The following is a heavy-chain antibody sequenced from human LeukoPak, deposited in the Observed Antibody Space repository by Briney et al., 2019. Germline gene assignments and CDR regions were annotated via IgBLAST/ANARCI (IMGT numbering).Heavy chain of an antibody. CDR2: IRHDGGET. CDR3: ARPNFTQGSYFDY. CDR1: GFSFITYW. Sequence: GGSLRLSCAASGFSFITYWMGWVRQAPGKGLEWVANIRHDGGETYYVGSVKGRFTISRDNAKNSLYLQMNSLSAEDTAVYYCARPNFTQGSYFDYWGQGTLVTVSS. D-gene: IGHD4/OR15-4a*01. V-gene: IGHV3-7*01. J-gene: IGHJ4*02.